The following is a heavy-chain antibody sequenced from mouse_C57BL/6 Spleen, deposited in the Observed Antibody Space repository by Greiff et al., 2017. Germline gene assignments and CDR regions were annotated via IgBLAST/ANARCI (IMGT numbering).Heavy chain of an antibody. J-gene: IGHJ3*01. Sequence: DVKLVESGGGLVQPGGSMKLSCVASGFTFSNYWMNWVRQSPEKGLEWVAQIRLKSDNYATHYAESVKGRFTISRDDSKSSVYLQMNNLRAEDTGIYYCTGFSYKSFAYWGQGTLVTVSA. CDR3: TGFSYKSFAY. CDR2: IRLKSDNYAT. CDR1: GFTFSNYW. D-gene: IGHD3-3*01. V-gene: IGHV6-3*01.